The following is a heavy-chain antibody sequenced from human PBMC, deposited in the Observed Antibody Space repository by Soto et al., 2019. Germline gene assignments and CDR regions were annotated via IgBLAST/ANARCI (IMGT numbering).Heavy chain of an antibody. CDR2: IYYSGST. D-gene: IGHD5-18*01. V-gene: IGHV4-61*01. Sequence: SETLSLTCTXSGGSVSSGSYYWSWIRQPPGKGLEWIGYIYYSGSTNYNPSLKSRVTISVDTSKNQFSLKLSSVTAADTAVYYCARGNRGYSYGCFIYWGQGTLVTVSS. CDR3: ARGNRGYSYGCFIY. J-gene: IGHJ4*02. CDR1: GGSVSSGSYY.